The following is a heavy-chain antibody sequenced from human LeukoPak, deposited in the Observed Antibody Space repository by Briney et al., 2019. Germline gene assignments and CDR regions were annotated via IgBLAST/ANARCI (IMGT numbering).Heavy chain of an antibody. V-gene: IGHV1-18*01. Sequence: ASVKVSCKASGYIFTSRGITWVRQAPGQGLEWMEWISAYNGNTNYAQNVQGRVTVTRDTSTSTAYMELRSLRSDDTAVYFCARDLPGAAVEGTTRGMDVWGQGTTVTVSS. CDR2: ISAYNGNT. D-gene: IGHD6-19*01. CDR3: ARDLPGAAVEGTTRGMDV. CDR1: GYIFTSRG. J-gene: IGHJ6*02.